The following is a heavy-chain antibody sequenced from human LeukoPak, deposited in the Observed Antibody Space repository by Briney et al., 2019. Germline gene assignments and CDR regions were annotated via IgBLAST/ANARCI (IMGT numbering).Heavy chain of an antibody. D-gene: IGHD3-10*01. CDR2: ISGSGGST. Sequence: PSETLSLTCAVYGGSFSGYYWSWVRQAPGKGLEWVSAISGSGGSTYYADSVKGRFTISRDNSKNTLYLQMNSLRAEDTAVYYCATETDIWFGELWDWGQGTLVTVSS. V-gene: IGHV3-23*01. J-gene: IGHJ4*02. CDR3: ATETDIWFGELWD. CDR1: GGSFSGYY.